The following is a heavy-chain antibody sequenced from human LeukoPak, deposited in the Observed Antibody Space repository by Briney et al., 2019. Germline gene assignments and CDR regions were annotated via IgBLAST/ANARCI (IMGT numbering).Heavy chain of an antibody. D-gene: IGHD2-2*01. CDR1: GFTFSSYG. CDR3: ARDGHIVVVPAAINDAFDI. Sequence: GGSLRLSCAASGFTFSSYGMHWVRQAPGKGLEWVANIKQDGSEKYYVDSVKGRFTISRDNAKNSLYLQMNSLRAEDTAVYYCARDGHIVVVPAAINDAFDIWGQGTMVTVSS. V-gene: IGHV3-7*01. J-gene: IGHJ3*02. CDR2: IKQDGSEK.